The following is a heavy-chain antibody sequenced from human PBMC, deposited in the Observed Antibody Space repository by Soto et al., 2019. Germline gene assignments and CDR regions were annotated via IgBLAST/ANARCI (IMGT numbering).Heavy chain of an antibody. CDR2: ISAYNGNT. J-gene: IGHJ3*02. V-gene: IGHV1-18*01. CDR3: AKYSSGWYGTHAFDI. D-gene: IGHD6-19*01. Sequence: GASVKVSCKASGYTFTSYGIGWVRQAPGQGLEWMGWISAYNGNTNYAQKLQGRVTMTTDTSTSTAYMELRSLRSDDTAVYYCAKYSSGWYGTHAFDIWGQGTMVTVSS. CDR1: GYTFTSYG.